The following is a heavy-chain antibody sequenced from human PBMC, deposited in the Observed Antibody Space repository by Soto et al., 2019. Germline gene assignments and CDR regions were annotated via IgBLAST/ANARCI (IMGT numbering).Heavy chain of an antibody. D-gene: IGHD4-17*01. CDR3: ARDPDYGLNWFDS. CDR2: ISSSSSTI. CDR1: GFTFSSYS. Sequence: GGSLRLSCAASGFTFSSYSMNWVRQAPGKGLEWVSYISSSSSTIYYADSVKGRFTISRDNAKNSLYLQMNSLRAEDTAVYYFARDPDYGLNWFDSWGQGSLVTGSS. J-gene: IGHJ5*01. V-gene: IGHV3-48*01.